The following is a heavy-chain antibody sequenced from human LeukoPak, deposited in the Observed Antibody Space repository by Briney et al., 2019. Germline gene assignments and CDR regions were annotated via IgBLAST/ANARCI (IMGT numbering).Heavy chain of an antibody. CDR3: VKDQWIDY. CDR2: ISTNGGKT. CDR1: GFTFSAYT. D-gene: IGHD2-8*01. J-gene: IGHJ4*02. Sequence: PGGSLRLSCSVSGFTFSAYTMHWVRQAPGRGLKYVSSISTNGGKTYYADSVKGRFTISRDNSKNTLFLQMSSLRLEDTAVYYCVKDQWIDYWGQGSLVTVSS. V-gene: IGHV3-64D*09.